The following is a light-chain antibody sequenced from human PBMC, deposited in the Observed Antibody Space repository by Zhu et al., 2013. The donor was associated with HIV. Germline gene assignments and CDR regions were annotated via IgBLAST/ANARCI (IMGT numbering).Light chain of an antibody. J-gene: IGLJ3*02. CDR1: SSNIGTGYH. CDR2: DNT. CDR3: GTWDSSVSAGV. V-gene: IGLV1-40*01. Sequence: QSVLAQPPSVSGAPGQRVTISCTGSSSNIGTGYHVHWYQHLPGASPKLLIYDNTNRPSGVPDRFSGSKSGTSASLTVTGVQPEDEGAYYCGTWDSSVSAGVFGGG.